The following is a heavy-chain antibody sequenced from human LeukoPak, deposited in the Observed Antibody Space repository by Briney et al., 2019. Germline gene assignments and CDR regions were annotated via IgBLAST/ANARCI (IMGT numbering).Heavy chain of an antibody. J-gene: IGHJ4*02. D-gene: IGHD6-6*01. CDR1: GGTFSSYA. CDR2: IIPTFGTA. V-gene: IGHV1-69*05. Sequence: SVKVSCKASGGTFSSYAISWVRQAPGQGLEWMGGIIPTFGTANYAQKFQGRVTITTDESTSTAYMELSSLRSEDTAVYYCASWSSSSAFPPYFDYWGQGTLVTVSS. CDR3: ASWSSSSAFPPYFDY.